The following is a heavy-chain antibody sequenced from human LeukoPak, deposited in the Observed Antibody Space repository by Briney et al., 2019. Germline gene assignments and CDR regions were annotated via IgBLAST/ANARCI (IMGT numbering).Heavy chain of an antibody. CDR2: ISAYNGNT. Sequence: ASVKVSCKASGYTFTSYGISWVRQAPGQGLEWMGWISAYNGNTNYAQKLQGRVTMTTDTSTSTAYMELRSLRSDDTAVYYCAGHSAVYSSSWYRYWGQGTLVTVSS. CDR1: GYTFTSYG. V-gene: IGHV1-18*01. CDR3: AGHSAVYSSSWYRY. J-gene: IGHJ4*02. D-gene: IGHD6-13*01.